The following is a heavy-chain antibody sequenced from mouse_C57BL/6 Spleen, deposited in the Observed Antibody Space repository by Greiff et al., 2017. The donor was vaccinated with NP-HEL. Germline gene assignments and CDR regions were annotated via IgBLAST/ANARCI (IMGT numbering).Heavy chain of an antibody. J-gene: IGHJ2*01. CDR1: GFTFSSYG. V-gene: IGHV5-6*01. CDR2: ISSGGSYT. CDR3: ARHRVYFDY. Sequence: EVKVVESGGDLVKPGGSLKLSCAASGFTFSSYGMSWVRQTPDKRLEWVATISSGGSYTYYPDSVKGRFTISRDNAKNTLYLQMSSLKSEDTAMYYCARHRVYFDYWGQGTTLTVSS.